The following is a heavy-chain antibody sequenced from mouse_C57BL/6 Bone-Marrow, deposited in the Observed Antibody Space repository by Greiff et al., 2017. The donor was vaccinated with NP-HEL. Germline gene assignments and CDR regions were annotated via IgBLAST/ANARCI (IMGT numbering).Heavy chain of an antibody. CDR1: GFTFSDYY. CDR3: ARDRYLYAMDY. CDR2: INYDGSST. D-gene: IGHD5-1-1*01. J-gene: IGHJ4*01. Sequence: DVKLVESEGGLVQPGSSMKLSCTASGFTFSDYYMAWVRQVPEKGLEWVANINYDGSSTYYLDSLKSRFIISRDNAKNILYLQMSSLKSEDTATYYCARDRYLYAMDYWGQGTSVTVSS. V-gene: IGHV5-16*01.